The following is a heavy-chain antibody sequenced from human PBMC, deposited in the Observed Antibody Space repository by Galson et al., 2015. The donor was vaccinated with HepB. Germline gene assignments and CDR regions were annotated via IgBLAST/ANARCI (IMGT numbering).Heavy chain of an antibody. Sequence: SLRLSCAASGFTFSTSWVHWVRQAPGEGLMWVSRINSDGNTIDYADSVRSRFTISRDNAKNTLYLQMSSLRADDTAIYYCARAGNYRFDFWGQGTLVTVSS. CDR2: INSDGNTI. J-gene: IGHJ4*02. V-gene: IGHV3-74*01. CDR1: GFTFSTSW. CDR3: ARAGNYRFDF. D-gene: IGHD3-3*01.